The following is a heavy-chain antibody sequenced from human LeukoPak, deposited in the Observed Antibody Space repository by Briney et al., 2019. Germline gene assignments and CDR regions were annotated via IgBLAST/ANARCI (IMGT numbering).Heavy chain of an antibody. CDR3: ARVRAIGVGRRYYFDY. D-gene: IGHD3-16*01. CDR1: GGSFSGYF. V-gene: IGHV4-34*01. J-gene: IGHJ4*02. CDR2: INHSGIT. Sequence: SETLSLTCAVYGGSFSGYFWSWIRQPPGKGLEWIGEINHSGITNYNPSLQSRVTISVDTSNNQFSLKLSSVTVADTAVYYCARVRAIGVGRRYYFDYWGQGTLVTVSS.